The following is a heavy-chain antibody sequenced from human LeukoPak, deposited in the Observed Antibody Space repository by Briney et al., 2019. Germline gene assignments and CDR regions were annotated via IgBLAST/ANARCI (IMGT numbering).Heavy chain of an antibody. Sequence: GGSLRLSCAASGFTFSSYWMHWVRQAPGKGLVWVSRINSDGRSTRYADSVKGRFTISRDNAKNTLYLQMNSLRAEDTAVYYCAKDVSWRTTVTTGFEYWGQGTLVTVSS. D-gene: IGHD4-17*01. CDR2: INSDGRST. J-gene: IGHJ4*02. CDR3: AKDVSWRTTVTTGFEY. V-gene: IGHV3-74*01. CDR1: GFTFSSYW.